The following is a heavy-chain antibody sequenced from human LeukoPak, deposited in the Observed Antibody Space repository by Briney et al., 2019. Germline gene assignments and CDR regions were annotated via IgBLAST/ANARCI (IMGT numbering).Heavy chain of an antibody. V-gene: IGHV1-18*01. CDR2: ISAYNGNT. CDR1: GYTFTSYG. J-gene: IGHJ5*02. Sequence: ASVKVPCKASGYTFTSYGISWVRQAPAPGLEWMGWISAYNGNTNYAQKLQGRVTMTTDTSTSTAYMELRSLRSDDTAVYYCARTPYCSSTSCYNWFDPWGQGTLVTVSS. D-gene: IGHD2-2*01. CDR3: ARTPYCSSTSCYNWFDP.